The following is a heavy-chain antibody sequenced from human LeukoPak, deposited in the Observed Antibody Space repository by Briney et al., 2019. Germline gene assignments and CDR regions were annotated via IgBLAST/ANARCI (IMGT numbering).Heavy chain of an antibody. D-gene: IGHD2-2*02. V-gene: IGHV3-33*01. CDR1: GFTFSSYG. CDR3: ARDTDGYCSSTSCYTGSDY. J-gene: IGHJ4*02. Sequence: GGSLRLSCAASGFTFSSYGMHWVRQAPGKGLEWVAVIWYDGSNKYYADSVKGRFTISRDNSKNTLYLQMNSLRAEDTAVYYCARDTDGYCSSTSCYTGSDYWSQGTLVTVSS. CDR2: IWYDGSNK.